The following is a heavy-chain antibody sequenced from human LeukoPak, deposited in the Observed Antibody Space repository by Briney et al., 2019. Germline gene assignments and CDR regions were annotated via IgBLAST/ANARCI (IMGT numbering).Heavy chain of an antibody. CDR3: ARGAGVTGTNWVRLDHFDF. Sequence: ASVKVSCKTSGYAFSANYINWVRQAPGQGLEWMGRIDPNSGDTNFAQKFQGRVTMTRDKSISTAYMGLTRLSSDDRAVYYCARGAGVTGTNWVRLDHFDFWGQGTLITVSS. D-gene: IGHD1-7*01. V-gene: IGHV1-2*06. CDR2: IDPNSGDT. J-gene: IGHJ4*02. CDR1: GYAFSANY.